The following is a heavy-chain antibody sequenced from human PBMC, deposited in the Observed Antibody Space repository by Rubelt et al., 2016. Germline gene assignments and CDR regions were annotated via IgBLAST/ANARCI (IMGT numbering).Heavy chain of an antibody. Sequence: GAGLLKPSETLSLTCAVYGGSFSGYYWSWIRQPPGKGLEWIGEINHSGSTNYNPSLKSRVTIAVDTSKNQFSLKLSSVTAADTAVYYCARGRPGLYGMDVWGQGTTVTVSS. J-gene: IGHJ6*02. CDR1: GGSFSGYY. V-gene: IGHV4-34*01. D-gene: IGHD6-25*01. CDR3: ARGRPGLYGMDV. CDR2: INHSGST.